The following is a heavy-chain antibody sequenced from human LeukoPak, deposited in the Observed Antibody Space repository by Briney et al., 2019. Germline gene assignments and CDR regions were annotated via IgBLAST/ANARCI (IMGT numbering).Heavy chain of an antibody. D-gene: IGHD3-3*02. Sequence: SETLSLTCDVYGGSFSGYYWSWIRHPPGKGLEWIGEINHSASNNYNPSLKSRVTISVDTSKTQFSLKLSSVTAADTAVYYCARGISPRVYFDYWGQGSLVTVSS. CDR3: ARGISPRVYFDY. V-gene: IGHV4-34*01. J-gene: IGHJ4*02. CDR2: INHSASN. CDR1: GGSFSGYY.